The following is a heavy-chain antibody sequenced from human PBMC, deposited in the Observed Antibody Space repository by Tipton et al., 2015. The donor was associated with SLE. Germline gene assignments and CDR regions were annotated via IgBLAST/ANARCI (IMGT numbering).Heavy chain of an antibody. D-gene: IGHD2-2*01. CDR2: IYTRGST. CDR1: GGSISSGSYY. CDR3: AREVPGATSYYYYMDV. J-gene: IGHJ6*03. Sequence: TLSLTCTVSGGSISSGSYYWSWIRQPAGKGLEWIGRIYTRGSTNSNPSLKSRVTISVDTSKNHFSLKLSSVTAADTAVYYCAREVPGATSYYYYMDVWGKGTTVTISS. V-gene: IGHV4-61*02.